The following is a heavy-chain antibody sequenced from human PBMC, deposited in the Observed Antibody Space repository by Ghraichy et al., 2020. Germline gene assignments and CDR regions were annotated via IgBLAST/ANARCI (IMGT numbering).Heavy chain of an antibody. CDR2: ISYDGSNK. Sequence: GGSLRLSCAASGFTFSSYGMHWVRQAPGKGLEWVAVISYDGSNKYYADSVKGRFTISRDNSKNTLYLQMNSLRAEDTAVYYCAKDYFRYGSGSYLDYWGQGTLVTVSS. CDR1: GFTFSSYG. V-gene: IGHV3-30*18. CDR3: AKDYFRYGSGSYLDY. J-gene: IGHJ4*02. D-gene: IGHD3-10*01.